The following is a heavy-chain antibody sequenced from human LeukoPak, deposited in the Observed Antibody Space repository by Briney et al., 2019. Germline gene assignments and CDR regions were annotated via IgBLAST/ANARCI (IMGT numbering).Heavy chain of an antibody. J-gene: IGHJ4*02. CDR3: AKDLNKWDGYNGDY. Sequence: GGSLRLSCAASGFTFSSYAMSWVRQAPGKGLEWVSAISGSGGSTYFADSVKGRFTISRDNSKNTLSLQMNSLRAEDTAVYFCAKDLNKWDGYNGDYWGQGTLVTVSS. V-gene: IGHV3-23*01. D-gene: IGHD5-24*01. CDR2: ISGSGGST. CDR1: GFTFSSYA.